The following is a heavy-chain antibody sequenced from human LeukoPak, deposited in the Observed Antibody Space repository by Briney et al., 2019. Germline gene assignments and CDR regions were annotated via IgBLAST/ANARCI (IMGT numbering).Heavy chain of an antibody. Sequence: SVKVSCKASGGTFSSYAISWVRQAPGQGLEWMGRIIPIFGSANYAQKFQGRVTITTDESTSTAYMELSSLRSEDTAVYYCAREPEYYFDYWGQGTLVTVSS. J-gene: IGHJ4*02. CDR2: IIPIFGSA. CDR3: AREPEYYFDY. CDR1: GGTFSSYA. V-gene: IGHV1-69*05.